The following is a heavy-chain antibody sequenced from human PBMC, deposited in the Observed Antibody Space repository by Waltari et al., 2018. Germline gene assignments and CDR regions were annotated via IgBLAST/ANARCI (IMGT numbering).Heavy chain of an antibody. CDR1: GGTFSSYA. J-gene: IGHJ6*03. Sequence: QVQLVQSGAEVKKPGSSVKVSCKASGGTFSSYAISWERQARCQGVEWMRRSIPSFCTTNYARQFQGIVTITADKSTSTAYMELSSLRSEDTAVYYCARQDYYYYMDVWGKGTTVTISS. V-gene: IGHV1-69*13. CDR2: SIPSFCTT. CDR3: ARQDYYYYMDV.